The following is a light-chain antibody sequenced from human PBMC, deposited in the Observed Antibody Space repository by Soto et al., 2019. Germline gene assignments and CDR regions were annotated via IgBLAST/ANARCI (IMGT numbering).Light chain of an antibody. Sequence: EVVLTQSPATLSVSPGEGVTLSCRASQGIGDTLAWYQHKPGQAPGLLIYGASSRATGIPDRFSGSGSGTDFTLTISSLQPEDFAVYYCQQYGSSPRTFGQGTKVDIK. CDR1: QGIGDT. V-gene: IGKV3-20*01. CDR3: QQYGSSPRT. J-gene: IGKJ1*01. CDR2: GAS.